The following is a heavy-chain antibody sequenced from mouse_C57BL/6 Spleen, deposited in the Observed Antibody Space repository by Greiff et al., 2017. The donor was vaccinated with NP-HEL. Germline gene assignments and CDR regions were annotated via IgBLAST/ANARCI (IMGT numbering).Heavy chain of an antibody. J-gene: IGHJ3*01. CDR2: IDPSDSYT. V-gene: IGHV1-59*01. CDR1: GYTFTSYW. D-gene: IGHD1-1*01. Sequence: VQLQQPGAELVRPGTSVKLSCKASGYTFTSYWMHWVKQRPGQGLEWIGVIDPSDSYTNYNQKFKGKATLTVDTSSSTAYMQLSSLTSEDSAVYYCARNGSSCVTWFAYRGQGTLVTVSA. CDR3: ARNGSSCVTWFAY.